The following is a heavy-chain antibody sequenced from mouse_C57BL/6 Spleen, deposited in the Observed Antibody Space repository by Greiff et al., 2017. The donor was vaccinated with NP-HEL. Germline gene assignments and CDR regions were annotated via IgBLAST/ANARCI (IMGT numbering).Heavy chain of an antibody. V-gene: IGHV1-55*01. CDR1: GYTFTSYW. CDR2: IYPGSGST. J-gene: IGHJ4*01. CDR3: ARRTTVVDAMDY. Sequence: VQLQQPGAELVKPGASVKMSCKASGYTFTSYWITWVKQRPGQGLEWIGDIYPGSGSTNYNEKFKSKATLTVDTSSSTAYMQLSSLTSEDSAVYYCARRTTVVDAMDYWGQGTSVTVSS. D-gene: IGHD1-1*01.